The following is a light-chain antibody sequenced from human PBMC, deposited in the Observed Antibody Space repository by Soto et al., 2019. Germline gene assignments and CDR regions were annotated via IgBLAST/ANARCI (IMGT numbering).Light chain of an antibody. CDR2: DAS. CDR1: QSVSSY. Sequence: EIVLTQSPATLSLSPGERATLSCRASQSVSSYLAWYQQKPGQAPRLLIYDASNRATGIPARFSGSGSGTDFTLIISSVESADLAVYYCQQRSHWPGTFGQGTKVEIK. CDR3: QQRSHWPGT. J-gene: IGKJ1*01. V-gene: IGKV3-11*01.